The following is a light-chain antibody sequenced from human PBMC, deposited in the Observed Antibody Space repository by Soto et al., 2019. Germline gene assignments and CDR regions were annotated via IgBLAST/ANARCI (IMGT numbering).Light chain of an antibody. Sequence: QSALTQPPSASGSRGQSVTISCTGTSVDINYVSWFQQHPGKAPKLIICEVTKRPSGVPDRFSGSKSGNTASLTVSGLQDDDEADYYCSSYAGRDIWVFGGETNMTVL. V-gene: IGLV2-8*01. CDR2: EVT. J-gene: IGLJ3*02. CDR1: SVDINY. CDR3: SSYAGRDIWV.